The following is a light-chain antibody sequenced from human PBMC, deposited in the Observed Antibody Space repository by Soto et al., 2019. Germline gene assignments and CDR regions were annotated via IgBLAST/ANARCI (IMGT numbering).Light chain of an antibody. V-gene: IGKV1-8*01. Sequence: AIQMTQSPSSFSASTGDRVTITCRASQGISSYLAWYQQKPGKAPKLLIYAASTLQSGVPSRFSGSGSGTDFTLTISCLQSEDFATYYCQQYYSYSYTFGQGTKLEIK. J-gene: IGKJ2*01. CDR1: QGISSY. CDR3: QQYYSYSYT. CDR2: AAS.